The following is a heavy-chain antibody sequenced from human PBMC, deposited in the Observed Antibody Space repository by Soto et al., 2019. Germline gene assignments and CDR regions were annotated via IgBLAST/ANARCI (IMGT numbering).Heavy chain of an antibody. V-gene: IGHV1-69*05. CDR3: ARSIVVVTALDY. CDR2: INPVYGTA. Sequence: SVKVSCKASGGTFSSYAISWVRQAPGQGLEWMGGINPVYGTAKYAQKFQGRVTITRDASASTAYMELSSLRSEDTAVYYCARSIVVVTALDYWGQGTLVTVS. D-gene: IGHD2-21*02. J-gene: IGHJ4*02. CDR1: GGTFSSYA.